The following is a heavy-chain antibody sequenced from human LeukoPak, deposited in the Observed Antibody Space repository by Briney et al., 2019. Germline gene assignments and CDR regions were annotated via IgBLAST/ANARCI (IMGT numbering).Heavy chain of an antibody. D-gene: IGHD2-2*01. CDR2: IYSGGST. J-gene: IGHJ5*02. Sequence: PGGSLRLSCAASGFTVSSNYMSWVRQAPGKGLEWVSVIYSGGSTYYADSVKGRFTISRDNSKNTLYLQMNSLRAEDTAVYYCARDSGSSTHDPWGQGTLVTVSS. CDR1: GFTVSSNY. V-gene: IGHV3-53*01. CDR3: ARDSGSSTHDP.